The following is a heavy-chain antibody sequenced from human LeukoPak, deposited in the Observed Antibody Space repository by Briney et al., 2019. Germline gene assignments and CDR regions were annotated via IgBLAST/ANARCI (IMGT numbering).Heavy chain of an antibody. D-gene: IGHD2-15*01. J-gene: IGHJ4*02. CDR1: GFTFSSYG. CDR2: IWYDGSNK. Sequence: GTSLRLSCAASGFTFSSYGMHWVRQAPGKGLEWVAVIWYDGSNKYYADSVKGRFTISRDTPKNTLYLQMSSLRAEDTAVYYCARDRSVRYFDYWGQGALVTVSS. V-gene: IGHV3-33*01. CDR3: ARDRSVRYFDY.